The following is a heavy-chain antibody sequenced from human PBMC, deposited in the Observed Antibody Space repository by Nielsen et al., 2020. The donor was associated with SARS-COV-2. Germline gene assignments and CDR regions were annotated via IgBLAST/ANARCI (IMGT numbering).Heavy chain of an antibody. CDR1: GFNVNKY. CDR2: IYNNDAT. D-gene: IGHD1-26*01. V-gene: IGHV3-66*01. CDR3: ARVEVGSSSGALDI. J-gene: IGHJ3*02. Sequence: GVLKISCAASGFNVNKYMTWVRQGPGKGLECVSVIYNNDATYYADSVKGRFIMSRDNSKNMLYLQMDSLRAEDTAVYYCARVEVGSSSGALDIWGQGTMVSVSS.